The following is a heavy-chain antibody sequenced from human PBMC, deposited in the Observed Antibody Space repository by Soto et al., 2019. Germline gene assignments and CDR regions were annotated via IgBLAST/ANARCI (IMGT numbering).Heavy chain of an antibody. CDR2: ISSSGSTI. V-gene: IGHV3-48*03. CDR3: ARSPKLERRLLRFCWFDP. CDR1: GFTFSSYE. J-gene: IGHJ5*02. D-gene: IGHD1-1*01. Sequence: GGSLRLSCAASGFTFSSYEMNWVRQAPGKGLEWVSYISSSGSTIYYADSVKGRFTISRDNAKNSLYLQMNSLRAEDTAVYYCARSPKLERRLLRFCWFDPWGQGTLVTSPQ.